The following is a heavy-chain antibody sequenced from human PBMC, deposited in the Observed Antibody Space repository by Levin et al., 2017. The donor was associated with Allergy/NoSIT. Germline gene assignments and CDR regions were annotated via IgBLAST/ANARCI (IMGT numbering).Heavy chain of an antibody. CDR2: IAYDRSKT. V-gene: IGHV3-30*18. D-gene: IGHD4-23*01. CDR3: AKDFHDYGGNSPYDF. CDR1: GFTFRNYG. J-gene: IGHJ4*02. Sequence: PGESLKISCVVSGFTFRNYGMHWVRQAPGKGLQWVANIAYDRSKTYYADSVKGRFTISRDNSKNTLYLQMNSLRGEDTAVYYCAKDFHDYGGNSPYDFWGQGTLVIVSP.